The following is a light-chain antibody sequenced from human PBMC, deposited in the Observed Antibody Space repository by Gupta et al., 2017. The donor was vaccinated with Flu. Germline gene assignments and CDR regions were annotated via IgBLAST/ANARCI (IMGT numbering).Light chain of an antibody. Sequence: QSVLTQPPSVSAASGEKVTVSCSGSSPNIENNFGYWYQQCPGAAPRLSIIDDKTRRSGIPVRFSGSKSGASATMSITALQTDDAADYDGGCWDRSRSMWLFGGGTKVTVL. CDR2: DDK. J-gene: IGLJ3*02. V-gene: IGLV1-51*01. CDR1: SPNIENNF. CDR3: GCWDRSRSMWL.